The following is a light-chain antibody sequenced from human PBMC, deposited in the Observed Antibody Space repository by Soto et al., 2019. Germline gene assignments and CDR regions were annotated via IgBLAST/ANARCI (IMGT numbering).Light chain of an antibody. Sequence: EVVLTQSPATLSLSPGERATLSCRASENVRTFVDWYQQKPGQAPRLLIYGASNRATGIPARFSGSGSGTDFTLTISNLEPEDFAVYYCQHYGGSPPRVTFGPGTKVDIK. J-gene: IGKJ3*01. V-gene: IGKV3-11*01. CDR2: GAS. CDR3: QHYGGSPPRVT. CDR1: ENVRTF.